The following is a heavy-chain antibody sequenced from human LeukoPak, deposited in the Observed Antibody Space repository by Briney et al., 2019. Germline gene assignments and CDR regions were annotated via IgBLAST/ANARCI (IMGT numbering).Heavy chain of an antibody. D-gene: IGHD3-22*01. CDR2: ISTYNGNT. CDR3: AREQWGYYDSSGYRH. V-gene: IGHV1-18*01. J-gene: IGHJ4*02. Sequence: ASVKVSCKASGYTFTSHGISWVRQAPGQGLEWMGWISTYNGNTNYAQKLQGRVTMTTDTSTSTAYMELRSLRSDDTAVYYCAREQWGYYDSSGYRHWGQGTLVTVSS. CDR1: GYTFTSHG.